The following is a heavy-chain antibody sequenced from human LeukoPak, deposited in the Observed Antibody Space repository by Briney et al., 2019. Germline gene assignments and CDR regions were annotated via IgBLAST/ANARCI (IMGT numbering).Heavy chain of an antibody. V-gene: IGHV3-23*01. CDR3: AKALRSSGWYPFDP. J-gene: IGHJ5*02. CDR1: GFTFSSYA. Sequence: GGSLRLSCAASGFTFSSYAMGWVRQAPGKGLEWVSTISGSGGGTYYADSVKGRFAISRDNSKNTLYLQMNSLRAEDTAVYYCAKALRSSGWYPFDPWGQGTLVTVSS. CDR2: ISGSGGGT. D-gene: IGHD6-19*01.